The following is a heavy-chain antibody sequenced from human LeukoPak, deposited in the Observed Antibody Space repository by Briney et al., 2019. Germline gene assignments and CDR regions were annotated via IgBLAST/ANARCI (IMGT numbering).Heavy chain of an antibody. CDR2: INTYNGNA. CDR1: GYTFTKYG. CDR3: ARDCHSGNCYSDS. V-gene: IGHV1-18*01. Sequence: GASVTVSCKASGYTFTKYGISWVRQAPGQGLEWMGWINTYNGNANSAQKFQDRVTMTIDTSTSTAYMDLRRLRSDDTAVYYCARDCHSGNCYSDSWGQGTLVTVSS. D-gene: IGHD4-23*01. J-gene: IGHJ4*02.